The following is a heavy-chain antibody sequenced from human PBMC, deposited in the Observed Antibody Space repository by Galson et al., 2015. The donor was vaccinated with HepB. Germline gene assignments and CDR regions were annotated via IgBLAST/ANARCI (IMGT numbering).Heavy chain of an antibody. CDR3: VRGEKLAGSITTGDY. Sequence: SLRLSCAASEFTFSSYWMHWVRQAPGKGLVWVSRISSDGSSIKYADSVKGRFTVSRDNAKNTLYLQMNSLRAEDTALYYCVRGEKLAGSITTGDYWGQGTLVTVSS. V-gene: IGHV3-74*03. CDR1: EFTFSSYW. CDR2: ISSDGSSI. J-gene: IGHJ4*02. D-gene: IGHD1-1*01.